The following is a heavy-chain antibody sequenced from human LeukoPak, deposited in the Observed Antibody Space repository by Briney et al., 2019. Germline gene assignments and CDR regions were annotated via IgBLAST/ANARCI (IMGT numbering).Heavy chain of an antibody. CDR1: GFTFSSYA. Sequence: GGSLRLSCATSGFTFSSYAMSWVRQAPGKGLEWASGISGSGSSTYYADSVKGRFTISRDNSKNTLYLQVNSLRAEDTAVYFCAAHYDSSGYYRVPLDYWGQGTLVTVSP. CDR2: ISGSGSST. CDR3: AAHYDSSGYYRVPLDY. J-gene: IGHJ4*02. V-gene: IGHV3-23*01. D-gene: IGHD3-22*01.